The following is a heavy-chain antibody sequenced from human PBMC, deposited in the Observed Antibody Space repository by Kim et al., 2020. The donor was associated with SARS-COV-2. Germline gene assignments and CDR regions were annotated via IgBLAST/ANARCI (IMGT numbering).Heavy chain of an antibody. Sequence: GGSLRLSCAASGFMFNIFSMGWVRQAPGKGLECVSAITGGGSTYYAASVGGRFTISRDNSTNIPYLLLNSLRAADTTLYYCARRVEGGFIFWGQGSVVT. D-gene: IGHD2-15*01. J-gene: IGHJ4*03. V-gene: IGHV3-23*01. CDR2: ITGGGST. CDR3: ARRVEGGFIF. CDR1: GFMFNIFS.